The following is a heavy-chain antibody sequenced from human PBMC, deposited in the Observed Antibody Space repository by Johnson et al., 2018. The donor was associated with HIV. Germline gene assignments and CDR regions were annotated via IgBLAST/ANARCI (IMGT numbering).Heavy chain of an antibody. J-gene: IGHJ3*02. CDR2: IYSGGST. CDR1: GFTVSSNY. D-gene: IGHD3-10*01. Sequence: VQLVESGGGLVKPGGSLRLSCAASGFTVSSNYMSWVRQAPGKGLEWVSVIYSGGSTYYADSVKGRFTISRDNSKNSLYLQMNSLRAEDTALYYCAKVDVTRAPRGTDALDIWGQGTMVTVSS. CDR3: AKVDVTRAPRGTDALDI. V-gene: IGHV3-53*04.